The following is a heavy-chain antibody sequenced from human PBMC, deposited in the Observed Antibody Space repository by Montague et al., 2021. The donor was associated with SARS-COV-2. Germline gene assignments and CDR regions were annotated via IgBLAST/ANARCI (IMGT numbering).Heavy chain of an antibody. CDR2: ISRSGDST. J-gene: IGHJ4*02. CDR3: SRGGGMIRGVVDF. Sequence: SLRLSFSVSGFPFDDYGMSWVRQAPGKGLEWVSGISRSGDSTAYGDSVKGRFIISRDNAKNTLYLQMNSLRVEDTAFYHCSRGGGMIRGVVDFWGQGILVSVSS. CDR1: GFPFDDYG. D-gene: IGHD3-10*01. V-gene: IGHV3-20*02.